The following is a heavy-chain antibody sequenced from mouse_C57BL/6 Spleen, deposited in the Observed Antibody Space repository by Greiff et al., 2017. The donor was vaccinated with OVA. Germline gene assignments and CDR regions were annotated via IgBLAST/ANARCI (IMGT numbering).Heavy chain of an antibody. V-gene: IGHV1-50*01. Sequence: QVQLKESGAELVKPGASVKLSCKASGYTFTSYWMQWVKQRPGQGLEWIGEIDPSDSYTNYNQKFKGKATLTVDTSSSTAYMQLSSLTSEDSAVYYCARWGGWYFDVWGTGTTVTVSS. CDR1: GYTFTSYW. CDR2: IDPSDSYT. CDR3: ARWGGWYFDV. J-gene: IGHJ1*03.